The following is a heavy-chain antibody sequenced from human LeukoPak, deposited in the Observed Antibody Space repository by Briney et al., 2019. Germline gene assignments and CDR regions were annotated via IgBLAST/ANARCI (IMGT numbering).Heavy chain of an antibody. D-gene: IGHD2-15*01. J-gene: IGHJ4*02. V-gene: IGHV3-72*01. CDR3: ARVVARTYSGIAIDF. Sequence: EGSLRLSCAASGFTFSDHYMDWVRQTPGKGLEWVGRARKKADSYTTEYAASVKGRFTISRDDSENSLYLQMNSLKTEDTAVYYCARVVARTYSGIAIDFWGQGTLVTASS. CDR2: ARKKADSYTT. CDR1: GFTFSDHY.